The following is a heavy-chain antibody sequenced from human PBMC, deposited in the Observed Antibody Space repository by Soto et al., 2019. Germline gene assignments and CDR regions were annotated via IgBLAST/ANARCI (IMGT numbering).Heavy chain of an antibody. J-gene: IGHJ3*02. CDR2: INPNSGGT. V-gene: IGHV1-2*04. CDR1: GYTFIDYY. D-gene: IGHD2-15*01. CDR3: ARDLLPYCSGGSCYPEGAFHI. Sequence: QVQLVQSGAEVKPPGASVKVSCKTSGYTFIDYYMHWVRQAPGQGLEWMGWINPNSGGTNYAQKFQGWVTLTGDTSISTAYMELRRLRSDDTAVYFCARDLLPYCSGGSCYPEGAFHIWGQGTMVTVSS.